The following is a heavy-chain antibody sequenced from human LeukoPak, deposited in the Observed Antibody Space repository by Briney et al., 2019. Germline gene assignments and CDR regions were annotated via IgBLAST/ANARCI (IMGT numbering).Heavy chain of an antibody. CDR1: GFTVSSNYW. Sequence: GGSLRLSCAASGFTVSSNYWMSWVRQAPGKGLEWVANIKEDGSEKNYVDSVKGRFTISRDNAKNSLYLQMNSLRAEDTAVYYCARGEYYYDGGYWGQGTLVTVSS. CDR2: IKEDGSEK. J-gene: IGHJ4*02. CDR3: ARGEYYYDGGY. V-gene: IGHV3-7*05. D-gene: IGHD3-22*01.